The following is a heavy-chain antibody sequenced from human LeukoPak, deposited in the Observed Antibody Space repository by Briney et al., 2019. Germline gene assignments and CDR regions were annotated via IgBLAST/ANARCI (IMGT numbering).Heavy chain of an antibody. D-gene: IGHD1-26*01. Sequence: AESLTLTCAASGFTITGYDRRWIRQAPGKGLDWVAVILYDGSIQNTAAPVRGRFIIHRDNSTHTVFMQRSGLAADATVFFYFALGAVLGAFYLMDYWGQGTLVTVSS. V-gene: IGHV3-30-3*01. CDR1: GFTITGYD. CDR3: ALGAVLGAFYLMDY. CDR2: ILYDGSIQ. J-gene: IGHJ4*02.